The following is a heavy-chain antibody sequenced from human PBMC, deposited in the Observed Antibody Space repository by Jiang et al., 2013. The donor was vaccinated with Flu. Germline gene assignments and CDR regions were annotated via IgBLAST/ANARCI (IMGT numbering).Heavy chain of an antibody. D-gene: IGHD3-22*01. CDR3: ARATASGYYDSSRLPPNRSVGMDV. CDR1: GGSFSGYY. V-gene: IGHV4-34*01. CDR2: INHSGST. J-gene: IGHJ6*02. Sequence: RLLKPSETLSLTCAVYGGSFSGYYWSWIRQPPGKGLEWIGEINHSGSTNYNPSLKSRVTISVDTSKNQFSLKLSSVTAADTAVYYCARATASGYYDSSRLPPNRSVGMDVVGPRDHGHRLL.